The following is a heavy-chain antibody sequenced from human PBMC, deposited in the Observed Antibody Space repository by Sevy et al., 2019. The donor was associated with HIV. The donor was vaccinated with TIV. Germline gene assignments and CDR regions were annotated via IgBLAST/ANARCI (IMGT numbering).Heavy chain of an antibody. CDR2: IKQDGSEM. D-gene: IGHD6-13*01. Sequence: GGSLRLSCAASGFPFSSHWMTWVRQAPGKGLDWVASIKQDGSEMYYVDSVKGRFTIPRDNAKNSVYLQMNSLRVEDTAMYYCTTGHQELGMRGQGILVTVSS. V-gene: IGHV3-7*01. J-gene: IGHJ4*02. CDR1: GFPFSSHW. CDR3: TTGHQELGM.